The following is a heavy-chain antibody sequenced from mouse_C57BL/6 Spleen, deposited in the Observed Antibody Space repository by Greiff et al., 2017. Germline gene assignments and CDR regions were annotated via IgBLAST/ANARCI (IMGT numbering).Heavy chain of an antibody. J-gene: IGHJ2*01. CDR1: GYTFTSYW. V-gene: IGHV1-61*01. CDR2: IYPSDSET. D-gene: IGHD1-1*01. CDR3: ARGGITTVVAEGDFDD. Sequence: QVQLQQPGAELVRPGSSVKLSCKASGYTFTSYWMDWVKQRPGQGLEWIGNIYPSDSETPYNQKFKDKATLTVDKSSSTAYMQLSSLTSEDSAVYYCARGGITTVVAEGDFDDWGQGTTLTVSS.